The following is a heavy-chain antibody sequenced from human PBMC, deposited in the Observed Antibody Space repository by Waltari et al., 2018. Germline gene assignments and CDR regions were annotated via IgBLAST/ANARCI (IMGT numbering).Heavy chain of an antibody. V-gene: IGHV1-69-2*01. Sequence: EVQLVQSGAEVKKPGATVKISCKASGYTFTDYYMHWVQQAPGKGPEWMGRVDPEDGETIYAEKFQGRVTITADTSTDTAYMELSSLRSEDTAVYYCATGRKLRFLEWLLLTPYFDYWGQGTLVTVSS. D-gene: IGHD3-3*01. CDR2: VDPEDGET. CDR1: GYTFTDYY. CDR3: ATGRKLRFLEWLLLTPYFDY. J-gene: IGHJ4*02.